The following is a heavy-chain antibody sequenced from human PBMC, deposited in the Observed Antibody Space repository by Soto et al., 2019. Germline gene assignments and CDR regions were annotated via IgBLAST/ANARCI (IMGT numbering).Heavy chain of an antibody. CDR2: INPNSGGT. D-gene: IGHD3-22*01. CDR3: ARDRDTYYYDSSGYYGLGY. J-gene: IGHJ4*02. Sequence: GASVKVSCKASGYTFTGYYMHWVRQAPGQGLEWMGWINPNSGGTNYAQKFQGWVTMTRDTSISTAYMELSRLRSDDTAVYYCARDRDTYYYDSSGYYGLGYWGQGTLVTVSS. V-gene: IGHV1-2*04. CDR1: GYTFTGYY.